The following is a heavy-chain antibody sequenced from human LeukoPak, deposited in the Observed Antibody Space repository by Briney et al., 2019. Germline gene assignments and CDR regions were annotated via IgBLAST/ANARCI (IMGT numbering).Heavy chain of an antibody. J-gene: IGHJ6*02. Sequence: PSETLSLTCAVYGGSFSGYYWSWIRQPPGKGLEWIGEINHSGSTNYNPSLKSRVTISVDTSKNQFSLKPSSVTAADTAVYYCARATYYYDSSGYYYSMAYYYYGMDVWGQGTTVTVSS. CDR2: INHSGST. V-gene: IGHV4-34*01. D-gene: IGHD3-22*01. CDR1: GGSFSGYY. CDR3: ARATYYYDSSGYYYSMAYYYYGMDV.